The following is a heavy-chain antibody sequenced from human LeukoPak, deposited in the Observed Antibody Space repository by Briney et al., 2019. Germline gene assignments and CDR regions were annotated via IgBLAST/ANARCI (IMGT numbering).Heavy chain of an antibody. V-gene: IGHV3-30*18. CDR1: GFTFSSYG. Sequence: GGSLRLSCAASGFTFSSYGMHWVRQAPGKGLEWVAVTSYDGSNKYYADSVKGRFTISRDNSKNTLYLQMNSLRAEDTAVYYCAKSEQWLVVGAFDIWGQGTMVTVSS. CDR3: AKSEQWLVVGAFDI. D-gene: IGHD6-19*01. CDR2: TSYDGSNK. J-gene: IGHJ3*02.